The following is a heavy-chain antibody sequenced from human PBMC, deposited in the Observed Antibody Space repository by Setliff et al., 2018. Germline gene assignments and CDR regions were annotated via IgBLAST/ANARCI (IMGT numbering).Heavy chain of an antibody. V-gene: IGHV3-33*08. CDR2: IWDDGVKK. CDR1: GFTFSTYR. CDR3: ARTCSGSGCYAGLES. J-gene: IGHJ1*01. D-gene: IGHD2-15*01. Sequence: GGSLRLSCAASGFTFSTYRMHWVRQAPGKGLEWVAVIWDDGVKKYHAASVKGRFTISRDNSKNTLYLQMNSLRPEDTAVYYCARTCSGSGCYAGLESWGQGTPVTVSS.